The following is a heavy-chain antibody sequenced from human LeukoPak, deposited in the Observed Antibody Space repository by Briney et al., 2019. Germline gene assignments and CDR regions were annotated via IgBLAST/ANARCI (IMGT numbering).Heavy chain of an antibody. CDR2: IKQDGSEK. CDR3: ARVGGKAKLWLSFFDY. V-gene: IGHV3-7*01. D-gene: IGHD5-18*01. J-gene: IGHJ4*02. CDR1: GFTFSSYS. Sequence: PGGSLRLSCAASGFTFSSYSMNWVRQAPGKGLEWVANIKQDGSEKYYVDSVKGRFTISRDNAKNSLYLQMNSLRAEDTAVYYCARVGGKAKLWLSFFDYWGQGTLVTVSS.